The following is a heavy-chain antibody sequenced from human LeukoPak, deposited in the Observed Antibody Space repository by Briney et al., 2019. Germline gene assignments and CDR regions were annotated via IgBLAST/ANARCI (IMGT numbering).Heavy chain of an antibody. V-gene: IGHV3-7*01. J-gene: IGHJ4*02. Sequence: PGGTLRLSCAASGFTFNTYGMTWVRQAPGKGLEWVANIKQDGREKYYVDSVKGRFTISRDNAKNSLYLQMNSLRAEDTAVYYCAKDRGWELLFFDYWGQGTLVTVSS. D-gene: IGHD1-26*01. CDR3: AKDRGWELLFFDY. CDR2: IKQDGREK. CDR1: GFTFNTYG.